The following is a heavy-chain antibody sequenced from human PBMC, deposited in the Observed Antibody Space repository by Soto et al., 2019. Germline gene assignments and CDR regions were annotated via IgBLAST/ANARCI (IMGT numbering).Heavy chain of an antibody. CDR1: GYTFTSYG. CDR3: ARDFIGYCSGGSCYPEYFQH. CDR2: ISAYNGNT. J-gene: IGHJ1*01. V-gene: IGHV1-18*01. Sequence: GASVKVSCKASGYTFTSYGISWVRQAPGQGLEWMGWISAYNGNTNYAQKLRGRVTMTTDTSTSTAYMELRSLRSDDTAVYYCARDFIGYCSGGSCYPEYFQHWGQGTLVTVSS. D-gene: IGHD2-15*01.